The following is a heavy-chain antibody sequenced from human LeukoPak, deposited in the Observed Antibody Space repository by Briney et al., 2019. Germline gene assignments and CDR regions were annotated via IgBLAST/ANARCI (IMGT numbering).Heavy chain of an antibody. J-gene: IGHJ4*02. V-gene: IGHV3-20*04. CDR2: INWNGGST. D-gene: IGHD3-9*01. CDR3: ARGPNYDILTGYYNY. CDR1: GLTFDDYG. Sequence: GGSLRLSCAASGLTFDDYGMSWVHQAPGKGLEWVSGINWNGGSTGYADSVKGRFTISRDNAKNSLYLQMNSLRAEDTALYYCARGPNYDILTGYYNYWGQGTLVTVSS.